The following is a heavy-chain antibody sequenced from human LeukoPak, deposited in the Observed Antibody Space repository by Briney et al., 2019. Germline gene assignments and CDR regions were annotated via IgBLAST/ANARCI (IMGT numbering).Heavy chain of an antibody. V-gene: IGHV4-39*01. J-gene: IGHJ5*02. Sequence: SETLSLTCTVSGGSISSSSYYWGWIRQPPGKGLERIGSIYYSGSTYYNPSLKSRVTISADTSKNQFSLKLSSVTAADTAVYYCARLLYYYGSGSYYGWFDPWGQGTLVTVSS. CDR3: ARLLYYYGSGSYYGWFDP. CDR1: GGSISSSSYY. D-gene: IGHD3-10*01. CDR2: IYYSGST.